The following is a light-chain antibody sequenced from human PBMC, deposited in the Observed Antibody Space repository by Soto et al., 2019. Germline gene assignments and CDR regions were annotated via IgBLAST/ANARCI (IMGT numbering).Light chain of an antibody. CDR2: DVS. J-gene: IGKJ1*01. Sequence: EIVLTHSPATLSLSPCERATLSFRASESVTTYLAWYQQKPGQAPRLLVYDVSNRATGIPARFSGGGSGTDFTLTISNLEPEDFAVYYCQQRSDWPWTFGQGTKVDI. V-gene: IGKV3-11*01. CDR3: QQRSDWPWT. CDR1: ESVTTY.